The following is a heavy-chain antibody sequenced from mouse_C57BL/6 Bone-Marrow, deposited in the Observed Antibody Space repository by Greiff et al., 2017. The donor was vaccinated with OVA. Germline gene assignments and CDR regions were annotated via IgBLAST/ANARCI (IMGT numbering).Heavy chain of an antibody. V-gene: IGHV3-6*01. J-gene: IGHJ4*01. Sequence: EVKLMESGPGLVKPSQSLSLTCSVTGYSITSGYYWTWIRQFPGNKLEWMGYISYDGSNNYNPSLKNRISITRDTSKNQFFLKLNSVTTEDTATYYCARNWDERAYAMDYWGQGTSVTVSS. CDR3: ARNWDERAYAMDY. CDR1: GYSITSGYY. CDR2: ISYDGSN. D-gene: IGHD4-1*01.